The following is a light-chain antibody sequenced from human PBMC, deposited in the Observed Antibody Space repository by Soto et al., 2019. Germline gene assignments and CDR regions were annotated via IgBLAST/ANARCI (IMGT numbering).Light chain of an antibody. V-gene: IGLV1-36*01. CDR1: DSNIGSNG. Sequence: QSVLTQPPSVSGAPRQRVTISCSGSDSNIGSNGVNWYQQLPGKDPKLDIFYGDLLPLGVSDRFSDSKSDTSASLAIGDLQSEDEAEYFWAAWDASLNGVVFGGGTKLTVL. CDR3: AAWDASLNGVV. J-gene: IGLJ3*02. CDR2: YGD.